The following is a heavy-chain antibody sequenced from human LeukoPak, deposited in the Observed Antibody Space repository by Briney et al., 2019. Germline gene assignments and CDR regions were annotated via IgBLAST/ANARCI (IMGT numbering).Heavy chain of an antibody. CDR3: ARLGHEWLRGWGIFDY. CDR1: GGSISSYY. J-gene: IGHJ4*02. D-gene: IGHD5-12*01. CDR2: IYTSGST. Sequence: PSETLSLTCTVSGGSISSYYWSWIRQPPGKGLEWIGYIYTSGSTNYNPSLKSRVTISVDTSKNQFSLKLSSVTAADTAVYYCARLGHEWLRGWGIFDYWGQGTLVTVSS. V-gene: IGHV4-4*09.